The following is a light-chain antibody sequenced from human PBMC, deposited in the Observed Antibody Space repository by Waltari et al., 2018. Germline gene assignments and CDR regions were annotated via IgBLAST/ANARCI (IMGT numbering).Light chain of an antibody. CDR3: QTGGHGTWV. CDR2: VNSDGSH. V-gene: IGLV4-69*01. CDR1: SGHSSNT. J-gene: IGLJ3*02. Sequence: QLVVTQSPSASAPLGASVKLTCTLSSGHSSNTVAWLQQRPEKGPRYLMKVNSDGSHIKGDDIPDRFSGSSSGAERYLTISSLQPDDEADYYCQTGGHGTWVFGGGTTLTVL.